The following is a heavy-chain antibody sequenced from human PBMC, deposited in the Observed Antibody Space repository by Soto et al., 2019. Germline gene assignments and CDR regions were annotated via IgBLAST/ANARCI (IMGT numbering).Heavy chain of an antibody. V-gene: IGHV1-69*06. J-gene: IGHJ6*02. CDR1: GGTFSSYA. D-gene: IGHD3-3*01. Sequence: QVQLVQSGAEVKKPGSSVKVSCKASGGTFSSYAISWVRQALGQGLEWMGGIIPIFGTANYAQKFQGRVTITADKSTSTAYMELGSLSSEDTAVYYCASPSREWLPPARDYYYGMDVWGQGTTVTVSS. CDR3: ASPSREWLPPARDYYYGMDV. CDR2: IIPIFGTA.